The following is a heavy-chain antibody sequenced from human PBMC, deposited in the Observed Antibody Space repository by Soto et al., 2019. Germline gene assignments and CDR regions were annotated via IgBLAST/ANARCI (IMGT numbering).Heavy chain of an antibody. Sequence: ASVKVSCKASGYRFTSYGISWVRQAPGQGLEWMGWISAYNGNTNYAQKFQDRVTMTTDTSTSTAYMELRGLRSEDTAVYYCARGIALWTRSGWFDPWGQGTLVTVSS. CDR2: ISAYNGNT. D-gene: IGHD5-18*01. CDR3: ARGIALWTRSGWFDP. CDR1: GYRFTSYG. V-gene: IGHV1-18*01. J-gene: IGHJ5*02.